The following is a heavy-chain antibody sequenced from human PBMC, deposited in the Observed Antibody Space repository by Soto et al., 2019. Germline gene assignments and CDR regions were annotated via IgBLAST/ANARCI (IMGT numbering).Heavy chain of an antibody. V-gene: IGHV4-30-2*01. CDR3: ARGIGGNYFDY. Sequence: QLQLQESGSGLVKPSQTLSLTCAVSGGSISSGGYSWSWIRQPPGEGLEWIGYIYHSGSTYYNPSLKCRVTLPVDRSQHKFSLNLSSVTAADTALYSCARGIGGNYFDYWGQGTLVAVSS. CDR2: IYHSGST. CDR1: GGSISSGGYS. J-gene: IGHJ4*02. D-gene: IGHD2-15*01.